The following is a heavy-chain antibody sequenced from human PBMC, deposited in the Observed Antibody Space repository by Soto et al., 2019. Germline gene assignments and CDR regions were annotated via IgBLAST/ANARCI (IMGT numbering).Heavy chain of an antibody. D-gene: IGHD3-9*01. CDR3: ARQADYNILTGYFYYFDY. J-gene: IGHJ4*02. CDR1: EYNFSTYW. CDR2: IYPGDSDT. V-gene: IGHV5-51*01. Sequence: GESLKISCKGSEYNFSTYWIAWVRQMPGKGLEWMGIIYPGDSDTRYSPSFQGQVTISADKSISTAHLQWNSLTASDTAMYYCARQADYNILTGYFYYFDYLGQGSLVTVSS.